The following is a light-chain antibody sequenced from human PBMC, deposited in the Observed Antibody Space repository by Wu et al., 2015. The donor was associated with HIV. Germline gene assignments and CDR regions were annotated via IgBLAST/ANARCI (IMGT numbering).Light chain of an antibody. CDR2: GAS. Sequence: ETVLTQSPGTLSLSPGERATLSCRASQSVSINYLAWYQQKPGQAPRLLIYGASSRATGISDRFRGSGSGTDFTLIINRLEPEDFAVYYCQQYGDSPLSFGGGTKVEIK. CDR3: QQYGDSPLS. J-gene: IGKJ4*01. CDR1: QSVSINY. V-gene: IGKV3-20*01.